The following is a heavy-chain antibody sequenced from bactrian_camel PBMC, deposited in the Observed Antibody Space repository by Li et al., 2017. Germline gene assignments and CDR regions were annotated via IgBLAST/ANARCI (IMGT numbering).Heavy chain of an antibody. CDR3: AQNGGNWGGEYNS. V-gene: IGHV3S40*01. CDR2: INSDGGAT. J-gene: IGHJ4*01. D-gene: IGHD5*01. Sequence: VQLVESGGGLAQPGGSLRLSCAASGFTFSSYDMSWVRQAPGKGLEWVSHINSDGGATYYGDSVKGRFTISRDNGKNAVYLQMNNLKPEDAAMYYCAQNGGNWGGEYNSWGQGTQVTVS. CDR1: GFTFSSYD.